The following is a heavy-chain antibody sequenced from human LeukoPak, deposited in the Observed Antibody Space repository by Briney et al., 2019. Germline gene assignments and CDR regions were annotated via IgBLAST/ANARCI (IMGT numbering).Heavy chain of an antibody. CDR2: ISGSGGST. D-gene: IGHD3-10*01. CDR1: GFTFCSYA. Sequence: GGSLRLSCAASGFTFCSYAMSWVRHALGKGLEWVSAISGSGGSTYYADSVKGRFTISRDNSKNTLYLQMDSLRAEDTAVYYCARGGSYSDYWGQGTLVTVSS. CDR3: ARGGSYSDY. V-gene: IGHV3-23*01. J-gene: IGHJ4*02.